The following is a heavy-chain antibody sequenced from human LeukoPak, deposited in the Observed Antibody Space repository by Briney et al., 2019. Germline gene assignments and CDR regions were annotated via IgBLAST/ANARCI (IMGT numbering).Heavy chain of an antibody. Sequence: GRSLRLSCAASGFTFSTHGIHWVRQAPGTGRGWVAVISYNGRDKYYADSVTGRFTISRDNSKNTLSLQMNSLRAEDTAVYYCARDKSYSWSIDHWGQGILVTVSS. CDR1: GFTFSTHG. D-gene: IGHD6-13*01. V-gene: IGHV3-30*03. CDR3: ARDKSYSWSIDH. CDR2: ISYNGRDK. J-gene: IGHJ4*02.